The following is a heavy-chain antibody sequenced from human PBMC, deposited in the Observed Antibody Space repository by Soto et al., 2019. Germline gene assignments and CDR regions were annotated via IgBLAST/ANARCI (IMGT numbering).Heavy chain of an antibody. J-gene: IGHJ5*02. D-gene: IGHD3-10*01. CDR2: IFYSGST. CDR1: GVSISSSNYY. V-gene: IGHV4-39*01. Sequence: PSETLSLTCTVSGVSISSSNYYWGWIRQPPGKGLEWIGSIFYSGSTSYSPSLQSRVTISVDTSKNRFSLRLTSVTAADTAVYYCARQQELLWFGELSKNNWFDPWGQGTLVTVSS. CDR3: ARQQELLWFGELSKNNWFDP.